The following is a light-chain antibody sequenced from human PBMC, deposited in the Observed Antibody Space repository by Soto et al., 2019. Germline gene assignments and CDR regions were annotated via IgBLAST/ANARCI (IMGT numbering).Light chain of an antibody. Sequence: DIVLTQSPATLSVSPGDTVTLSCRASESLFGFLAWYQQKPGQAPRLLMYGVSTRATGIPARFSGGGSATDFTLTISSLQSEESALYFCQSYNDWPFASGLGTRLEI. J-gene: IGKJ2*01. CDR2: GVS. CDR1: ESLFGF. CDR3: QSYNDWPFA. V-gene: IGKV3-15*01.